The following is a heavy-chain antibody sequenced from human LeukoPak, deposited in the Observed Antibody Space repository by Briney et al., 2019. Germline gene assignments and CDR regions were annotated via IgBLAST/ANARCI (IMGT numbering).Heavy chain of an antibody. V-gene: IGHV3-23*01. CDR2: LGGDGGDS. CDR1: GFTFSNYA. J-gene: IGHJ4*02. CDR3: AKDGYPFNSIWDYFDY. D-gene: IGHD6-25*01. Sequence: GGSLRLSCEASGFTFSNYAMSWVRQAPGKGPEWVSALGGDGGDSYYADSVKGRFTISRDNSKGTLFLQMNSLRAEDTAVYYCAKDGYPFNSIWDYFDYWGQGTLATVSS.